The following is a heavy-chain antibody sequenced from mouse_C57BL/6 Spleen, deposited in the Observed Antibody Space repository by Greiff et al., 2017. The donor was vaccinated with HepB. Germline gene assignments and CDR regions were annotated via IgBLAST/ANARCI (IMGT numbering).Heavy chain of an antibody. CDR1: GYTFTSYW. CDR2: INPSSGYT. V-gene: IGHV1-7*01. Sequence: QVQLQQSGAELAKPGASVKLSCKASGYTFTSYWMHWVKQRPGQGLEWIGYINPSSGYTKYNQKFKDKATLTADKSSSTAYMQRSSLTDEDSAVYYCARGRFSNWYFAVWGTGTTVTVSS. J-gene: IGHJ1*03. CDR3: ARGRFSNWYFAV.